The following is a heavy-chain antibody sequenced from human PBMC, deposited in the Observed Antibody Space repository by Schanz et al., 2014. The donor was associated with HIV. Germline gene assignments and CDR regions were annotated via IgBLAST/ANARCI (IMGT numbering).Heavy chain of an antibody. CDR1: GYTFTGYY. V-gene: IGHV1-2*02. Sequence: QVQLVQSGAEVKKPGASVKVSCKASGYTFTGYYMHWVRQAPGQGLEWMGWIYPNSGGTDYAQKFQGRVTLTTDTSTSTAYMELRSLRSDDTAVYYCARARYDYVWGSYRPFYYGLDVWGQGTTVTVSS. J-gene: IGHJ6*02. CDR2: IYPNSGGT. CDR3: ARARYDYVWGSYRPFYYGLDV. D-gene: IGHD3-16*02.